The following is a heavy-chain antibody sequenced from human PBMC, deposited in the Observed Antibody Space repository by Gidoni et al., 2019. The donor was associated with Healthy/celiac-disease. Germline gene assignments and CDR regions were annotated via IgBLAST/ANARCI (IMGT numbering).Heavy chain of an antibody. CDR3: ARAYIADTIFGVVTHYYYGMDV. Sequence: QVQLQESGPGLVQPSETLSLTCAVSGYSIRSGYYWGWIRQPPGKGLEWIGSIYHSGSTYYNPSLKSRVTISVDTSKNQFSLKLSSVTAADTAVYYCARAYIADTIFGVVTHYYYGMDVWGQGTTVTVSS. V-gene: IGHV4-38-2*01. CDR1: GYSIRSGYY. D-gene: IGHD3-3*01. J-gene: IGHJ6*02. CDR2: IYHSGST.